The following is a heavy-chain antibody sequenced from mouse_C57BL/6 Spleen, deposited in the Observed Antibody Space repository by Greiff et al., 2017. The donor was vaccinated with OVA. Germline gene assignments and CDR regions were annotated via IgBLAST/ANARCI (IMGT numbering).Heavy chain of an antibody. J-gene: IGHJ4*01. CDR1: GYTFTDYY. V-gene: IGHV1-26*01. Sequence: VQLQQSGTELVKPGASVKISCKASGYTFTDYYMNWVKQSHGKSLEWIGDINPNNGGTSYNQKFKGKATLTVDKSSSTAYMELRSLTSEDSAVCYSAKDSFLYYGGSEAMGDWGQGTSVTVSS. CDR2: INPNNGGT. D-gene: IGHD1-1*01. CDR3: AKDSFLYYGGSEAMGD.